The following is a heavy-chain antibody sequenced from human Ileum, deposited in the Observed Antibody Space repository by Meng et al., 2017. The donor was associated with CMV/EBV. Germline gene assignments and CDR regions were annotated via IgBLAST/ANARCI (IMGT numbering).Heavy chain of an antibody. CDR3: AKLHPSTTSSFFDY. CDR2: VSQGGTIT. J-gene: IGHJ4*02. V-gene: IGHV3-23*01. CDR1: GFTFSTYA. D-gene: IGHD6-6*01. Sequence: EVQLLESGGALIQPGGSLRLSCVASGFTFSTYAMTWVRQAPGKGLEWVSTVSQGGTITYYADSVKGRLTISRDNSKNTLYVQMNSLRAEDTAVYYCAKLHPSTTSSFFDYWGQGTLVTVSS.